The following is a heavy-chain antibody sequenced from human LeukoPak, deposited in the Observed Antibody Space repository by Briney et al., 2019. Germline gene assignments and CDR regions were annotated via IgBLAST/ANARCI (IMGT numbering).Heavy chain of an antibody. CDR3: TTDRGMTTMSIFGY. J-gene: IGHJ4*02. V-gene: IGHV3-15*01. Sequence: GGSLRLSCAASGFSFSNGWMTWVRQAPGKGLEWVGRIKSKTDGGTIDYAAPVKGRFTISRDDSKNTLYLQMKSLRTEDTAVYYCTTDRGMTTMSIFGYWCQGTLVTVSS. CDR1: GFSFSNGW. CDR2: IKSKTDGGTI. D-gene: IGHD5-24*01.